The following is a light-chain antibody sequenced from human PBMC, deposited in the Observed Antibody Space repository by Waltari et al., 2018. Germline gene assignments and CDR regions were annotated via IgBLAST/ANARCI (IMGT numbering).Light chain of an antibody. J-gene: IGLJ3*02. Sequence: QSALTQPASVSGSPGQSLTISCTGISSDVGTYHYVSWYQQHPGKAPKLIIYDVSKRPSGVSTRFSGSKSGNTASLTISGLQAEDEADYYCSSYTTSSTWVFGGGTKLTVL. CDR2: DVS. CDR1: SSDVGTYHY. CDR3: SSYTTSSTWV. V-gene: IGLV2-14*01.